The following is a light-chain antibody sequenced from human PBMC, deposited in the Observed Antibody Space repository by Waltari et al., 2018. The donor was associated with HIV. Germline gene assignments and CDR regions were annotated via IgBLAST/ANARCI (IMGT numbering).Light chain of an antibody. CDR1: STDVPTYNY. J-gene: IGLJ2*01. Sequence: QSALTQPPSASGSPGQSVTISCTGTSTDVPTYNYVSWYQQHPGEAPKILIYEVNKRPSGCPDRFSGSKSGTTASLTVSVLRADDEADYCCTSYEGKNNLVFGGGTKLTVL. CDR3: TSYEGKNNLV. V-gene: IGLV2-8*01. CDR2: EVN.